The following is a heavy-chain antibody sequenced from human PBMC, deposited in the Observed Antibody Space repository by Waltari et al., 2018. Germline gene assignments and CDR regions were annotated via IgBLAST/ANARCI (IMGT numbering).Heavy chain of an antibody. CDR1: GFNFSRYA. D-gene: IGHD5-12*01. J-gene: IGHJ4*02. CDR2: ISYDGSNK. V-gene: IGHV3-30*01. Sequence: QVQLVESGGGVVQPGRSLRLSCAASGFNFSRYAMTWVRQAPGKGLEWVAVISYDGSNKYYADSVKGRFTISRDNSKNTLYLQMNSLRAEDTAVYYCARHVYGYNYAPGVYWGQGTLVTVSS. CDR3: ARHVYGYNYAPGVY.